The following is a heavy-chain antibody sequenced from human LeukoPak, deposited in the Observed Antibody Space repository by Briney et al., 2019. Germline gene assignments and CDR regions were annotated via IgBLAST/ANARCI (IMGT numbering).Heavy chain of an antibody. CDR2: ISYDGSNK. V-gene: IGHV3-30-3*01. CDR3: ARGSSWIPGPFDY. Sequence: GGSLRLSCAASGFTFSSYAMHWVRQAPGKGLEWVAVISYDGSNKYYADSVKGRFTISRDNSKNTLYLQMNSLRAEDTAVYYCARGSSWIPGPFDYWGQGTLVTVSS. CDR1: GFTFSSYA. D-gene: IGHD5-18*01. J-gene: IGHJ4*02.